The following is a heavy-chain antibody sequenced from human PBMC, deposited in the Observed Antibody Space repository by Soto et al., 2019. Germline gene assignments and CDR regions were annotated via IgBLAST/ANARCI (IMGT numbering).Heavy chain of an antibody. D-gene: IGHD3-3*01. CDR1: GYTFTGYY. V-gene: IGHV1-2*04. Sequence: QVQLVQSGAEVEKPGASVKVSCKASGYTFTGYYMHWVRQAPGQGLEWMGWINPNSGGTNYAQKFQGWVTMTRDTSISTAYMELSRLRSDDTAVYYCARDSRITIFGVVHFDYWGQGTLVTVSS. J-gene: IGHJ4*02. CDR3: ARDSRITIFGVVHFDY. CDR2: INPNSGGT.